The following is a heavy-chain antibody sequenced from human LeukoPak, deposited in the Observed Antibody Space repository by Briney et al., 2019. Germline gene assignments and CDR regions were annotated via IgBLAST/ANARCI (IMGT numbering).Heavy chain of an antibody. J-gene: IGHJ4*02. V-gene: IGHV3-23*01. CDR2: ISGSGGST. CDR3: AKDRDSSFDY. Sequence: GGSLRLSCAASGFTFSSYWMHWVRQAPGKGLEWVSAISGSGGSTYYADSVKGRFTISRDNSKNTLYLQMNSLRAEDTAVYYCAKDRDSSFDYWGQGTLVTVSS. CDR1: GFTFSSYW. D-gene: IGHD4-11*01.